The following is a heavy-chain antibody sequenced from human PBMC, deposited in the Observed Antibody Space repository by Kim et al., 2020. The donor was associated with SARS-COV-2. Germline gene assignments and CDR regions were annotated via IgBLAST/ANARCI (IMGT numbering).Heavy chain of an antibody. V-gene: IGHV4-59*08. J-gene: IGHJ4*02. Sequence: YNPSHKSRVTISIATSKNQLSLPLTSVTAADTAVYYCARHYASGTYPLDYWGQGTLVTVSS. CDR3: ARHYASGTYPLDY. D-gene: IGHD3-10*01.